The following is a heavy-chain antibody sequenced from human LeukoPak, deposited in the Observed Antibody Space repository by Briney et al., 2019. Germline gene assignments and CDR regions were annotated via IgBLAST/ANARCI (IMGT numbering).Heavy chain of an antibody. CDR2: ISGSGGST. Sequence: PGGSLRLSCAASGFTFRNYDIHWIRQAPGKGLEWVSAISGSGGSTYYADSVKGRFTISRDNSKNTLCLQMNSLRAEDTAVYYCGRSIAVGSTVYDYWGQGTLVTVSS. CDR3: GRSIAVGSTVYDY. CDR1: GFTFRNYD. V-gene: IGHV3-23*01. J-gene: IGHJ4*02. D-gene: IGHD6-19*01.